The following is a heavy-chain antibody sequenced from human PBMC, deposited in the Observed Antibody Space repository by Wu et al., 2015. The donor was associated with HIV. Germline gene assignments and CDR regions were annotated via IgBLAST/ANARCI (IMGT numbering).Heavy chain of an antibody. J-gene: IGHJ3*02. CDR1: GGTFSSYA. V-gene: IGHV1-69*13. CDR2: IIPIFGTA. D-gene: IGHD3-22*01. Sequence: QVQLVQSGAEVKKPGSSVKVSCKASGGTFSSYAISWVRQAPGQGLEWMGRIIPIFGTANYAQKFQGRVTITADESTSTAYMELSSLRSEDTAVYYCASSSYDSSGYYLSGAFDIWGQGTMVTVSS. CDR3: ASSSYDSSGYYLSGAFDI.